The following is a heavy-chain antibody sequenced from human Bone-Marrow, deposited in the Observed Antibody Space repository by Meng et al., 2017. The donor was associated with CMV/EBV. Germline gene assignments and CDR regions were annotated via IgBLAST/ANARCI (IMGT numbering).Heavy chain of an antibody. D-gene: IGHD3-16*01. V-gene: IGHV3-23*01. CDR3: AKDPGGIFY. J-gene: IGHJ4*02. CDR2: ISGSGGST. Sequence: GESLKISCAASGFTFSSYAMSWVRQAPGKGLEWVSAISGSGGSTYYADSVKGRFTISRDNSKNTLYLQMNSLRAEDTAVYYCAKDPGGIFYWGQGTLVTVSS. CDR1: GFTFSSYA.